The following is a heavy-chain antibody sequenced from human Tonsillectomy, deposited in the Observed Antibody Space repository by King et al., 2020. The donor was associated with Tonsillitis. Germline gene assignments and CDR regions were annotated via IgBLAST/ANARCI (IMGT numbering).Heavy chain of an antibody. D-gene: IGHD3-16*01. Sequence: VQLVQSGAEVKKPGESLKISCKSSGYSFSTYWIAWVRQMPGKGLEWVGVIYPGDSDTRYSPSFQGRVTISADKSISTAYLQWNSLKASDSAMYYCARLPTGGYYYMDAWGKGTAVTVSS. CDR3: ARLPTGGYYYMDA. CDR2: IYPGDSDT. CDR1: GYSFSTYW. J-gene: IGHJ6*03. V-gene: IGHV5-51*01.